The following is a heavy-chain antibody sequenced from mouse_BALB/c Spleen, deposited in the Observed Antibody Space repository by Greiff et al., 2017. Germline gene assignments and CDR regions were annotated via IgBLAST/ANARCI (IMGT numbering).Heavy chain of an antibody. CDR3: ARGELWSREFAY. V-gene: IGHV1-80*01. J-gene: IGHJ3*01. D-gene: IGHD2-2*01. CDR2: IYPGDGDT. CDR1: GYAFSSYW. Sequence: QVHVKQSGAELVRPGSSVKISCKASGYAFSSYWMNWVKQRPGQGLEWIGQIYPGDGDTNYNGKFKGKATLTADKSSSTAYMQLSSLTSEDSAVYFCARGELWSREFAYWGQGTLVTVSA.